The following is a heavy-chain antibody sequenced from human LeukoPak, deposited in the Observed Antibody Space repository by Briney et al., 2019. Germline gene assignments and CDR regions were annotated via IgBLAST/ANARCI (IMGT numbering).Heavy chain of an antibody. CDR2: INHSGST. CDR1: GGSFSGYY. V-gene: IGHV4-34*01. J-gene: IGHJ6*02. Sequence: SETLSLTCAVYGGSFSGYYWSWIRQPPGKGLEWMGEINHSGSTNYNPSLKSRVIISVDTSKNQFSLKLSSVTAADTAVYYCARGQYYDFWGGPSYPELLHYYGMDVWGQGTTVTVSS. D-gene: IGHD3-3*01. CDR3: ARGQYYDFWGGPSYPELLHYYGMDV.